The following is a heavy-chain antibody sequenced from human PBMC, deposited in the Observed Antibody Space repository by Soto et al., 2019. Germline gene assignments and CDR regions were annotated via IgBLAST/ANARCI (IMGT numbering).Heavy chain of an antibody. CDR2: ISSSSSYI. D-gene: IGHD3-10*01. Sequence: GGSLRLSCAASGFTFSSYSMNWVRQAPGKGLEWVSSISSSSSYIYYADSVKGRFTISRDNAKNSLYLQMNSLRAEDTAVYYCARGPSYYYGSGSYIFYFDYWGQGTLVTVSS. V-gene: IGHV3-21*01. CDR3: ARGPSYYYGSGSYIFYFDY. J-gene: IGHJ4*02. CDR1: GFTFSSYS.